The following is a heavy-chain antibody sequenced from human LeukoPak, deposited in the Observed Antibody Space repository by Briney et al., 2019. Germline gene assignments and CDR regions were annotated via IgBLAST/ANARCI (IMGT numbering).Heavy chain of an antibody. CDR3: ARKNDYDSSGYHNWLDP. CDR2: ISSSSAMI. D-gene: IGHD3-22*01. CDR1: GFTFSSYS. J-gene: IGHJ5*02. Sequence: PGGSLRLSCAASGFTFSSYSMNWVRQAPGKGLEWVSYISSSSAMIYYADSVKGRFTISRDNAKNSLYLQMSSLRDEDTAAYYCARKNDYDSSGYHNWLDPWGQGTLVTVSS. V-gene: IGHV3-48*02.